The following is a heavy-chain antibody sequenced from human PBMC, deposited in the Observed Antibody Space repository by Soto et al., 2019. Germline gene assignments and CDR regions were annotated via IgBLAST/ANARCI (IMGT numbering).Heavy chain of an antibody. D-gene: IGHD3-22*01. CDR1: GGSISSGGYY. Sequence: SETLSLTCTVSGGSISSGGYYWSWIRQHPGKGLEWIGYIYYSGSTYYNPSLKSRVTISVDTSKNQFSLKLSSVTAADTAVYYCARDRLDYDSSGYSAFDIWGQGTMVTVS. CDR3: ARDRLDYDSSGYSAFDI. V-gene: IGHV4-31*03. CDR2: IYYSGST. J-gene: IGHJ3*02.